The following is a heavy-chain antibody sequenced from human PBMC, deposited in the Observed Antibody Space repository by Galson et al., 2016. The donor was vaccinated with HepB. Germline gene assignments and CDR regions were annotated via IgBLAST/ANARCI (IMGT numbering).Heavy chain of an antibody. CDR3: AKTFSGMRRHAMDV. J-gene: IGHJ6*02. CDR1: GFSFSWYA. D-gene: IGHD2/OR15-2a*01. V-gene: IGHV3-23*01. CDR2: ISGSGLTT. Sequence: SLRLSCAASGFSFSWYAMTWVRQAPGKGLEWVSSISGSGLTTYYADSVKGRFTISRDNSKNTLYLQMNSLRAEDTAFYYCAKTFSGMRRHAMDVWGQGTTVTVSS.